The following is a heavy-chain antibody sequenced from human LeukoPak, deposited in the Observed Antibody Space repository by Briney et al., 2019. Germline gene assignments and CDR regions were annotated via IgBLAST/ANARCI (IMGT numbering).Heavy chain of an antibody. CDR3: ARNDSGSYVRSYYFDY. CDR1: GYSISSGYY. CDR2: IYHSGST. D-gene: IGHD3-10*01. Sequence: SETLSLTCTVSGYSISSGYYWGWIRQPPGKGLEWIGSIYHSGSTYYHPSLKSRVTISVDTSKNQFSLKLSSVTAADTAVYYCARNDSGSYVRSYYFDYWGQGTLVTVSS. V-gene: IGHV4-38-2*02. J-gene: IGHJ4*02.